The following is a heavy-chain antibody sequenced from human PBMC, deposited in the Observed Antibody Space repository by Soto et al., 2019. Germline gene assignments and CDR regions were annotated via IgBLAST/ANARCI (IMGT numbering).Heavy chain of an antibody. V-gene: IGHV3-30*18. D-gene: IGHD4-17*01. CDR3: AKDLNYGEYYTCDY. CDR2: ISFDGSTK. CDR1: GFPFSNFG. J-gene: IGHJ4*02. Sequence: QVRLVESGGGVVQPGRSLRLSCAASGFPFSNFGMHWVRLAPGKGLEWVAFISFDGSTKYYADSVKGRFTISRDHSKNTLFLQGDSLRTEDTAVYYCAKDLNYGEYYTCDYWGQCALVTVSS.